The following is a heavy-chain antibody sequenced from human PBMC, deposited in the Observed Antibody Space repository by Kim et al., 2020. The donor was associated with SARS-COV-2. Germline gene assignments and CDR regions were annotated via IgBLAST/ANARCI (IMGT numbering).Heavy chain of an antibody. V-gene: IGHV3-48*02. CDR2: ISSSSTL. J-gene: IGHJ3*01. CDR3: ARDRSPAHYYDTSGYSDA. D-gene: IGHD3-22*01. Sequence: GGSLRLSCAASGFTFSSYSMNWVRQAPGKGLEWVSFISSSSTLYYADSVKGRFTIARDNAKNSLYMQMNSLRDEDTAVYYCARDRSPAHYYDTSGYSDA. CDR1: GFTFSSYS.